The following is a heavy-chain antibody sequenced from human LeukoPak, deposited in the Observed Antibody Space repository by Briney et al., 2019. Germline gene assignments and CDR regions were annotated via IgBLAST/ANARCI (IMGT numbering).Heavy chain of an antibody. Sequence: GGSLRLSCAASGFTFSSYSMNCVRQAPGKGLEWVSSLSSSSTYMYYADSVKGRFTISRDNAKNSLYLQVNSLRAEDTAVYYCAREVMVRGEYGFDYWGQGTLVTVSS. J-gene: IGHJ4*02. V-gene: IGHV3-21*01. D-gene: IGHD3-10*01. CDR3: AREVMVRGEYGFDY. CDR2: LSSSSTYM. CDR1: GFTFSSYS.